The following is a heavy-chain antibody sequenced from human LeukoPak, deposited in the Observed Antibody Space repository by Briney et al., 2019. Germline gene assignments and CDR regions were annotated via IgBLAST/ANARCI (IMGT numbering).Heavy chain of an antibody. D-gene: IGHD1-26*01. J-gene: IGHJ6*03. CDR1: GGSISSGDWY. CDR2: IYYSGST. V-gene: IGHV4-30-4*08. CDR3: ARTMGGDYYYYYMDV. Sequence: SQTLSLTGTVSGGSISSGDWYWSWLRQPQGMGLVWNGYIYYSGSTYYNPALKIRVTISVDTSKNQFSLKLSSVTAADTAVYYCARTMGGDYYYYYMDVWGKGTTVTVSS.